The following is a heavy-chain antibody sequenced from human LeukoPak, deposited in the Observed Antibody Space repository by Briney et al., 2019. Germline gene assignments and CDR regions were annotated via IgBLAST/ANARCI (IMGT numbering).Heavy chain of an antibody. CDR3: ARDLGAPELTGGYIGYYYYYYMDV. CDR1: GYTFTSFN. D-gene: IGHD3-22*01. CDR2: INPSGAGT. Sequence: ASVKVSCKASGYTFTSFNLHWVRQAPGQRLEWMGIINPSGAGTSYAQKFEGRVSMTRDMSTSTVYMELGSLRSEDTAVYYCARDLGAPELTGGYIGYYYYYYMDVWGKGTTVTVSS. J-gene: IGHJ6*03. V-gene: IGHV1-46*01.